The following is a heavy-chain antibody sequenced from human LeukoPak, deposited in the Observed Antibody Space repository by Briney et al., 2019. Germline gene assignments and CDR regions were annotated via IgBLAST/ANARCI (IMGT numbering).Heavy chain of an antibody. D-gene: IGHD6-6*01. V-gene: IGHV3-43*02. J-gene: IGHJ4*02. CDR1: GFTFDDYA. CDR3: AKDTLYSSSSLDY. Sequence: GGSLRLSCAASGFTFDDYAMHWVRHPPGKGLEWVSLISGDGGHTYYADSVKGRFTISRDNSRNSLYLEMNSLKTEDSAFYYCAKDTLYSSSSLDYWGQGTLLTVSS. CDR2: ISGDGGHT.